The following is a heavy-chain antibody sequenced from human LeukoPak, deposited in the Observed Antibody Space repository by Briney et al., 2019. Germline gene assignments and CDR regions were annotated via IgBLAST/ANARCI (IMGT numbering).Heavy chain of an antibody. D-gene: IGHD2-21*01. CDR1: GGTFSSYA. J-gene: IGHJ6*03. CDR2: IIPIFGTA. CDR3: ARAHAGDYYYYYMDV. V-gene: IGHV1-69*05. Sequence: SVKVSCKASGGTFSSYAISWVRQAPGQGLEWMGGIIPIFGTANYAQKFQGRVTITTDESTGTAYMELSSLRSEDTAVYYCARAHAGDYYYYYMDVWGKGTTVTVSS.